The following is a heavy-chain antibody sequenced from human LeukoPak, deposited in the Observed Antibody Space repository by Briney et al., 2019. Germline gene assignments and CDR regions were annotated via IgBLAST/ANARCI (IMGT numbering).Heavy chain of an antibody. Sequence: PSETLSLTCTVSGGSISSRNYYWGWIRQPPGKGLEWMGGVYYTGTTYSNPSLKSRVTISVDNSNNKFSLRLSSVTAADTALYYCARGTLYSGWSYYFDSWGQGTLVTVSS. CDR1: GGSISSRNYY. CDR2: VYYTGTT. D-gene: IGHD6-19*01. J-gene: IGHJ4*02. CDR3: ARGTLYSGWSYYFDS. V-gene: IGHV4-39*07.